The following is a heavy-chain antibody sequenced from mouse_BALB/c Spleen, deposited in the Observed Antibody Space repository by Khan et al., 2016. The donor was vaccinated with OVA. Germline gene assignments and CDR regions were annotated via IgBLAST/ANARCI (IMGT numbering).Heavy chain of an antibody. V-gene: IGHV2-2*02. CDR3: ARNYDYDEGLAY. D-gene: IGHD2-4*01. CDR1: GFSLTSYG. CDR2: IWSGGIT. J-gene: IGHJ3*01. Sequence: VELVESGPGLVQPSQSLSITCTVSGFSLTSYGVHWVRQSPGKGLEWLGMIWSGGITDYNAAFISRLTINKDNSKSQVFFKMNSLQTNDTAIDYGARNYDYDEGLAYWGQGTLVTVSA.